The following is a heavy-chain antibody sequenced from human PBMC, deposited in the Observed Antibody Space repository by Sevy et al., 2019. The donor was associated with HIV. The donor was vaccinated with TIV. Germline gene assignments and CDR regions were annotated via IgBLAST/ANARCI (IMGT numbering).Heavy chain of an antibody. D-gene: IGHD2-8*01. Sequence: GGSLRLSCAASGFTFSKYSMSWVRQPPGKGLGWVSTLAFGCGEINYEDSVKGRFTISRDNSKSSVYLQMNNLRPEDTAVYYCAREGCTKPHDYWGQGTLVTVSS. CDR3: AREGCTKPHDY. CDR2: LAFGCGEI. J-gene: IGHJ4*02. CDR1: GFTFSKYS. V-gene: IGHV3-23*01.